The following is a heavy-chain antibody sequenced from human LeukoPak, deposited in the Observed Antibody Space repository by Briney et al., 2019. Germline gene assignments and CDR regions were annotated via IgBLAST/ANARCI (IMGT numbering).Heavy chain of an antibody. Sequence: PGGSLRLSCAVSGVPVRNNYMSWVRQAPGKGLEWVSVLYSANSAYYGDSVKGRFTISTDNSKNTLYLQMNSLRAEDTAVYYCARVSTTQFYYDKSGYLDYWGQGTLVTVSS. CDR2: LYSANSA. CDR3: ARVSTTQFYYDKSGYLDY. D-gene: IGHD3-22*01. V-gene: IGHV3-53*01. CDR1: GVPVRNNY. J-gene: IGHJ4*02.